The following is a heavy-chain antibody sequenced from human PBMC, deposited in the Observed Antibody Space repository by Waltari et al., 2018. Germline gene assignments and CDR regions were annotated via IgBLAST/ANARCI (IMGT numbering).Heavy chain of an antibody. Sequence: VQLLESGGGLVQPGGSLRLSCAASGFTFSSYAMSWVRQAPGKGLEWVSTISGMGGSIYYAGSVKGRFTISRDNSKNTLYLQMNSLRVEDTAVYYCAKSDSGSYYDSYFDYWGQGTLVTVSS. V-gene: IGHV3-23*01. J-gene: IGHJ4*02. CDR3: AKSDSGSYYDSYFDY. D-gene: IGHD1-26*01. CDR1: GFTFSSYA. CDR2: ISGMGGSI.